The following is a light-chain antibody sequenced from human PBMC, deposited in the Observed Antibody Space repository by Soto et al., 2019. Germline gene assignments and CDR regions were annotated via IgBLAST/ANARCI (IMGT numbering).Light chain of an antibody. CDR1: TSNIGSNT. V-gene: IGLV1-44*01. Sequence: QTVVTQPPSASGTPGQRVTISCFGSTSNIGSNTVNWYQQLPGTAPKLLIASDDQRPSGVPDRFSGSKSDTSASLAISGLQSEDEADYYCAAWDDSLHGVVFGGGTKLTVL. CDR2: SDD. J-gene: IGLJ2*01. CDR3: AAWDDSLHGVV.